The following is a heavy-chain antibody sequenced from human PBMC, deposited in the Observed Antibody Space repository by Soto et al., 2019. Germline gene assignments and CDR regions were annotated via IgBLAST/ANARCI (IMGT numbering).Heavy chain of an antibody. CDR2: ISGSGGST. J-gene: IGHJ6*02. Sequence: EVQLLESGGGLVQPGGSLRLSCAASGFTFSSYAMSWVRQAPGKGLEWDSAISGSGGSTYYADSVKGRFTISRDNSKNTLYLQMNSLRAEDTAVYYCARHRHYHYGMDVWGQGTTVTVS. CDR3: ARHRHYHYGMDV. CDR1: GFTFSSYA. V-gene: IGHV3-23*01.